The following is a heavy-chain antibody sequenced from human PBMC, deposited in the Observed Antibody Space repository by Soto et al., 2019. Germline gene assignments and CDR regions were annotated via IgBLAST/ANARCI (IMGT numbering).Heavy chain of an antibody. Sequence: SETLSLTCTVSGGAIITPGYSFICIRQPPWKAPELIGYVYHNGNAYPKPSLKSRVTISLDGAKNQFSLKMTSVTAADTGLYYCAARPYYYYGLDVWGQGTTVTVSS. V-gene: IGHV4-30-2*01. CDR2: VYHNGNA. J-gene: IGHJ6*02. CDR1: GGAIITPGYS. D-gene: IGHD3-10*01. CDR3: AARPYYYYGLDV.